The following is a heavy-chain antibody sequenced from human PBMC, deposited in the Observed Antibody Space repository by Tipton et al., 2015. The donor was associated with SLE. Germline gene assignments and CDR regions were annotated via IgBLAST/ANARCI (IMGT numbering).Heavy chain of an antibody. J-gene: IGHJ6*02. D-gene: IGHD3-3*01. CDR2: IYPGDSDT. CDR3: ARRRGAYDFWSGYYGMDV. V-gene: IGHV5-51*03. CDR1: GYSFTSYW. Sequence: QLVQSGAEVKKPGESLKISCKGSGYSFTSYWIGWVRQMPGKGLEWMGIIYPGDSDTRYSPSFQGQVTISADKSISTAYLQWSSLEASDTAMYYCARRRGAYDFWSGYYGMDVWGQGTTVTVSS.